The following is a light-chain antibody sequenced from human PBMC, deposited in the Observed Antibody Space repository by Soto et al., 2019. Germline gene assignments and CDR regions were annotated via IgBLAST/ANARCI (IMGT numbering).Light chain of an antibody. J-gene: IGLJ1*01. CDR3: SSYTITNTLV. CDR1: SSDVGAYDY. V-gene: IGLV2-14*01. Sequence: QSVMAQPASLSGSPGQSITISCTGTSSDVGAYDYVSWFQHYPGKAPKLLIYEVTNRPSGVSDRFSGSRSGNTASLTISGLQAEDEADYYCSSYTITNTLVFGSGTKVTVL. CDR2: EVT.